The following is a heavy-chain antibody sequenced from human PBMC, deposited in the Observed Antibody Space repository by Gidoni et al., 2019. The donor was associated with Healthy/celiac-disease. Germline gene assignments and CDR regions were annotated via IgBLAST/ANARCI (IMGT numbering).Heavy chain of an antibody. CDR1: GGSISSSSYY. Sequence: QLQLQESGPGLVKPSEPLSLTCTVSGGSISSSSYYWGWIRQPPGKGLEWIGSIYYCGSTYYNPSLKSRVTISVDTSKNQFSLKLSSVTAADTAVYYCASLHQLDYGDYIPDYWGQGTLVTVSS. J-gene: IGHJ4*02. D-gene: IGHD4-17*01. CDR2: IYYCGST. CDR3: ASLHQLDYGDYIPDY. V-gene: IGHV4-39*01.